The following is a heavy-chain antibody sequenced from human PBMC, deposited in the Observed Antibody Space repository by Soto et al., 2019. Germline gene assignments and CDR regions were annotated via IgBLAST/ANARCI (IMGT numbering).Heavy chain of an antibody. CDR2: IIPIFGTA. D-gene: IGHD6-19*01. Sequence: GASVKVSCKASGGTFSSYAISWGRQAPGQGLEWMGVIIPIFGTANYAQKFQGRVTITADESTSTAYMELSSLRSEDTAVYYCARTYPGIAVADNNWFDPWGQGTLVTVSS. V-gene: IGHV1-69*13. CDR3: ARTYPGIAVADNNWFDP. CDR1: GGTFSSYA. J-gene: IGHJ5*02.